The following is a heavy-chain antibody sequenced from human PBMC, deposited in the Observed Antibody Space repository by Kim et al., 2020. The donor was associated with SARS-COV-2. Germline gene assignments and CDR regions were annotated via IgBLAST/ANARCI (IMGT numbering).Heavy chain of an antibody. V-gene: IGHV3-53*04. CDR1: GFTVGSSY. CDR3: ARGHLQGGYFSISGYQPEYYHMGA. D-gene: IGHD3-22*01. J-gene: IGHJ6*03. CDR2: ISSGGTV. Sequence: GGSLRLSCAASGFTVGSSYMNWVRQAPGKGLDWVSIISSGGTVYYADSVRGRFTISRHTSDNTLYLQMDSLRSDDTAVYYCARGHLQGGYFSISGYQPEYYHMGAWGQGTTVTVSS.